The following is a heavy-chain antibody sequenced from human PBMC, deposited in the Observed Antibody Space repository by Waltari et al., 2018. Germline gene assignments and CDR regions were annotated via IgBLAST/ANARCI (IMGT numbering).Heavy chain of an antibody. CDR1: GFTFSSYS. Sequence: EVQLVESGGGLVPPGGSLRLSCAASGFTFSSYSLNWVRQAPGQGLEWVSYIRSSDSTIYYADSLKGRVTITRDNAKNSLYLQMNSLRAEDTAVYYCARDGPSYDSSGYLDYWGQGTLVTVSS. CDR2: IRSSDSTI. J-gene: IGHJ4*02. D-gene: IGHD3-22*01. CDR3: ARDGPSYDSSGYLDY. V-gene: IGHV3-48*01.